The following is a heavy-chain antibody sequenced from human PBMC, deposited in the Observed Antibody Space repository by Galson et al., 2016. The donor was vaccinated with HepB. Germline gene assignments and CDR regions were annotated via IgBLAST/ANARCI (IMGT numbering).Heavy chain of an antibody. CDR2: ISGSGGGA. V-gene: IGHV3-23*01. Sequence: SLRLSCAASVFSFINFAMSWVRQAPGKGLEWVSAISGSGGGAYYADSVKGRFTISRDNSKNTVFLQMNSLRADDSAVYKCVKHSGFDRNYFDDWGQGTRVTVSS. D-gene: IGHD5-12*01. CDR1: VFSFINFA. J-gene: IGHJ4*02. CDR3: VKHSGFDRNYFDD.